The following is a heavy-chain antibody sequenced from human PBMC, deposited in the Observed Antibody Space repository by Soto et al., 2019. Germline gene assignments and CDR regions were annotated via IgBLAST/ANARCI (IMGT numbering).Heavy chain of an antibody. V-gene: IGHV4-59*01. J-gene: IGHJ4*02. D-gene: IGHD3-3*01. CDR3: ARDRYDFWSGHNMGWYFDY. CDR2: IYYSGST. Sequence: PSETLSLTCTVSGGSISSYYWSWIRQPPGKGLEWIGYIYYSGSTNYNPSLKSRVTISVDTSKNQFSLKLSSVTAADTAVYYCARDRYDFWSGHNMGWYFDYWGQGTLVTVSS. CDR1: GGSISSYY.